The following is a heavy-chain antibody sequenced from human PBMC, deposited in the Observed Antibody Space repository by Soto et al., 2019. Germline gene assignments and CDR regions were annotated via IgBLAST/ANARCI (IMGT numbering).Heavy chain of an antibody. V-gene: IGHV4-34*01. CDR3: ARREIQRPIDY. CDR1: GGSISGHY. Sequence: SETLSLTCAVYGGSISGHYWNWIRQPPGKGLEWIGEINHSGRTNYTPSLKSRVTMSVDTSKNQFSLKLTSVTAVDTAVYYCARREIQRPIDYWGQGTLVTVSS. CDR2: INHSGRT. D-gene: IGHD1-26*01. J-gene: IGHJ4*02.